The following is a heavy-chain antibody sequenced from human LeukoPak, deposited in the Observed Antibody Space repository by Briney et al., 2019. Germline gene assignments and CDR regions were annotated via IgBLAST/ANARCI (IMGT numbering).Heavy chain of an antibody. CDR1: GGTFSSYA. D-gene: IGHD3-10*01. CDR3: ARGSWFGELPNWFDP. J-gene: IGHJ5*02. Sequence: SVKVSCKASGGTFSSYAISWVRQAPGQGLEWMGGIIPIFGTANYAQKFQGRVTITADESTSTAYMELSSLRSEDKAVYYCARGSWFGELPNWFDPWGQGTLVTVSS. CDR2: IIPIFGTA. V-gene: IGHV1-69*13.